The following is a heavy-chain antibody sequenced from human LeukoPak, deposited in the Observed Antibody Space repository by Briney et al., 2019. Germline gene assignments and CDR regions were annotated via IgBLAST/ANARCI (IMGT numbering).Heavy chain of an antibody. D-gene: IGHD3-22*01. CDR3: ARAGYYYDSSGYYEGAYYFDY. J-gene: IGHJ4*02. V-gene: IGHV4-59*01. CDR2: IYYSGST. Sequence: SETLSLTCTVSGGSISRYYWSWIRQPPGKGLEWMGYIYYSGSTNYNPSLKSRVTISVDTSKYQFSVKMSSVTAADTAVYYWARAGYYYDSSGYYEGAYYFDYWGQGTLVTVSS. CDR1: GGSISRYY.